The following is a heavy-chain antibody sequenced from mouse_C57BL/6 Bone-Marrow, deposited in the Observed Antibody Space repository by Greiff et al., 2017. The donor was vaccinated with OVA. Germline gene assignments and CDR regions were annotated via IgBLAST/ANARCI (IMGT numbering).Heavy chain of an antibody. CDR1: GYTFTSYD. D-gene: IGHD1-1*01. CDR3: ARNYYGSRMDY. V-gene: IGHV1-85*01. Sequence: VQLQESGPELVKPGASVKLSCKASGYTFTSYDINWVKQRPGQGLEWIGWIYPRDGSTKYNEKFKGKATLTVDTSSSTAYMELHSLTSEDSAVYFCARNYYGSRMDYWGQGTSVTVSS. CDR2: IYPRDGST. J-gene: IGHJ4*01.